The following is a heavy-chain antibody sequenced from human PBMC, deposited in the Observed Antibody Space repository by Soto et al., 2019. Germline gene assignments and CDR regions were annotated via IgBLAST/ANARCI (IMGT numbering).Heavy chain of an antibody. D-gene: IGHD6-6*01. Sequence: QVQLLQSGAEVKKPGASVKVSCKASGYTFTNYGITWVRQAPGQGLEWMGGIGAYNGNTHYTQRLQGRVTMTTDTSTSTAYMELXXLXXXXXAXXXXXXXXXXVGYFYYYMDVWGKGTTVTVSS. CDR3: XXXXXXVGYFYYYMDV. CDR2: IGAYNGNT. J-gene: IGHJ6*03. V-gene: IGHV1-18*01. CDR1: GYTFTNYG.